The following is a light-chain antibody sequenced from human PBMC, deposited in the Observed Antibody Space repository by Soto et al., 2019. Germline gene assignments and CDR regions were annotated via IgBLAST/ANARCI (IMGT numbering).Light chain of an antibody. CDR3: QLFGSSRP. V-gene: IGKV3-20*01. CDR2: GAP. CDR1: HSVGGSY. Sequence: EIVLTQSPGTLSLSPGERATLSCRASHSVGGSYVGWYQQKPGRGPRLLIFGAPSRATGIPDRFSGSGSGTDFTLTISRLEPEDFAVYYCQLFGSSRPFGQGAKVDNK. J-gene: IGKJ1*01.